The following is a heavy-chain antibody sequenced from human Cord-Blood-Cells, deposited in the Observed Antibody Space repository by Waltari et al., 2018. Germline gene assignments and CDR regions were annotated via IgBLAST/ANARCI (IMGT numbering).Heavy chain of an antibody. V-gene: IGHV1-69*09. J-gene: IGHJ3*02. CDR2: ITPILGIA. Sequence: QVQLVQSGAEVKKPGSSVKVSCKASGGTFSSYAISWVRQAPGQGLEWMGRITPILGIANYAQKFRGRVTITADKSTSTAYMELSSLRSEDTAVYYCARPGIAAAGTLYDAFDIWGQGTMVTVSS. CDR3: ARPGIAAAGTLYDAFDI. CDR1: GGTFSSYA. D-gene: IGHD6-13*01.